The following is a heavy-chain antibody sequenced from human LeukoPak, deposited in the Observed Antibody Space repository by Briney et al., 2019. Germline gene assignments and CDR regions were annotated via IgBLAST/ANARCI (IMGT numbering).Heavy chain of an antibody. CDR3: TRAMTTVTTGWFDP. V-gene: IGHV3-49*04. D-gene: IGHD4-17*01. CDR2: IRSKAYGGTT. CDR1: GFTFGDYA. J-gene: IGHJ5*02. Sequence: PGGSLRLSCTASGFTFGDYAMSWVRQAPGKGLEWVGFIRSKAYGGTTEYAASVKGRFTISRDDSKSIAYLQMNSLKTEDTAVYYCTRAMTTVTTGWFDPWGQGTLVTVSS.